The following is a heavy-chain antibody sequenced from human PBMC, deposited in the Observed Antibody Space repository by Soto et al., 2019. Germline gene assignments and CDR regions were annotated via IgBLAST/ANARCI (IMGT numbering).Heavy chain of an antibody. V-gene: IGHV4-39*01. CDR1: SGSISSTIYS. J-gene: IGHJ5*02. CDR3: ARQCRGVTCHWFVP. Sequence: PSETLSLTCTVSSGSISSTIYSWDWIRQPPGKGLEWIGSILYSGSTYYNPSLKSRVTISVDTSKNQFSLTLTSVTAADTAVYYCARQCRGVTCHWFVPWGQGTLVT. D-gene: IGHD2-15*01. CDR2: ILYSGST.